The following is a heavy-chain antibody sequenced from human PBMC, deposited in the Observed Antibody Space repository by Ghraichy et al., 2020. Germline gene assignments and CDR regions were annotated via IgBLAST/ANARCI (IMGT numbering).Heavy chain of an antibody. Sequence: GESLNISCAASGFTVSSNYMSWVRQAPGKGLEWVSVIYSGGSTYYADSVKGRFTISRDNSKNTLYLQMNSLRAEDTAVYYCAREGIAARPAVWYFDLWGRGTLVTVSS. CDR3: AREGIAARPAVWYFDL. CDR1: GFTVSSNY. J-gene: IGHJ2*01. CDR2: IYSGGST. V-gene: IGHV3-53*01. D-gene: IGHD6-6*01.